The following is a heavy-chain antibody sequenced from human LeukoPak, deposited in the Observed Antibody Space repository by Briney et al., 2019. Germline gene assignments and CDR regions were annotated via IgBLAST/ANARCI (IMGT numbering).Heavy chain of an antibody. Sequence: SVKVSCKASGGTFSSYAISWVRQAPGQGLEWMGGIIPIFGTANYAQKFQGRVTITADESTSTAYMELSSLRSEDTAVYYCARDNIRGGKGIAAAGGYYWGQGTLVTVSS. D-gene: IGHD6-13*01. CDR2: IIPIFGTA. CDR3: ARDNIRGGKGIAAAGGYY. CDR1: GGTFSSYA. J-gene: IGHJ4*02. V-gene: IGHV1-69*13.